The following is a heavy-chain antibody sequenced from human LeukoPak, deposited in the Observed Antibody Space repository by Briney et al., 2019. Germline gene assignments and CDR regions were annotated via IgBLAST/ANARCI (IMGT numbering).Heavy chain of an antibody. Sequence: PGGSLRLSCAASGIPFSEYSMTWVRQAPGKGLEWVANIFQDASDRNYVDSVKGRFTISRDNAKNSLYLQMNSLRAEDTAVYYCVGGPGALYWGQGTLVTVSS. CDR2: IFQDASDR. CDR1: GIPFSEYS. V-gene: IGHV3-7*04. J-gene: IGHJ4*02. D-gene: IGHD3-10*01. CDR3: VGGPGALY.